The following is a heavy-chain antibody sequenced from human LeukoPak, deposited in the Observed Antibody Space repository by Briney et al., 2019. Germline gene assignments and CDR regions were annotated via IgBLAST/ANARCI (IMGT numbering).Heavy chain of an antibody. J-gene: IGHJ4*02. CDR3: ARGGLLRYFDWLIYFDY. Sequence: ASVKVSCKTSGYNFNSHHVHWVRQAPGQGLEWMGWISAYNGNTNYAQKLQGRVTMTTDTSTSTAYMELRSLRSDDTAVYYCARGGLLRYFDWLIYFDYWGQGTLVTVSS. D-gene: IGHD3-9*01. V-gene: IGHV1-18*01. CDR2: ISAYNGNT. CDR1: GYNFNSHH.